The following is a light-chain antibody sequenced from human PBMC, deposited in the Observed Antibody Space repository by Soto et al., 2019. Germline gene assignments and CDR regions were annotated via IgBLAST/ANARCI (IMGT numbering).Light chain of an antibody. CDR2: DVS. Sequence: QSVLTQPASVSGSPGQSITISCTGTSSDVGGYNYVSCYQQHPGKAPKLMIYDVSNRPSGVSNRFSGSKSGNTASLTISGLQAAEEADYYCSSYTRSSTVVFGGGTKLTVL. CDR1: SSDVGGYNY. J-gene: IGLJ2*01. V-gene: IGLV2-14*01. CDR3: SSYTRSSTVV.